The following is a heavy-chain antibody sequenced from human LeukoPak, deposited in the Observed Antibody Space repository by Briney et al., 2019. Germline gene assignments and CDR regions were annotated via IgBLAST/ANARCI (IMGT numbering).Heavy chain of an antibody. J-gene: IGHJ4*02. Sequence: GASVKVSCKASGYTFTGYSMHWVRQAPGQGLEWMGWINPSSGGTNYAQKLQGRVTMTTDTSTGTAYMELRSLRSDDTAVYYCARREQWLVGDDYWGQGTLVTVSS. CDR3: ARREQWLVGDDY. D-gene: IGHD6-19*01. CDR1: GYTFTGYS. CDR2: INPSSGGT. V-gene: IGHV1-2*02.